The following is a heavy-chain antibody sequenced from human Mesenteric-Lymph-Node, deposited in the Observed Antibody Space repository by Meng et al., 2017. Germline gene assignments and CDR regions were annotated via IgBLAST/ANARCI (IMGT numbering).Heavy chain of an antibody. CDR2: INPNSGGT. J-gene: IGHJ4*02. CDR1: GYTFTGYY. D-gene: IGHD4-17*01. CDR3: ARLPETGYTVTTPEVYFDY. V-gene: IGHV1-2*06. Sequence: ASVNVSCKASGYTFTGYYMHWVRQAPGQGLEWMGRINPNSGGTNYAQKFQGRVTMTRDTSISTAYMELSRLRSDDTAVYYCARLPETGYTVTTPEVYFDYWGQGTLVTVSS.